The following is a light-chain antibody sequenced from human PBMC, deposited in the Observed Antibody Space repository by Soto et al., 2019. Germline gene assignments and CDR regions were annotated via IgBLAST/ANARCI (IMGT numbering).Light chain of an antibody. CDR3: QKYDTSPFT. J-gene: IGKJ3*01. Sequence: EIVLTQSPGTLSLSPGERATLSCRASQSVYSNYLAWYQQKPGQTPRLLIYGACSRATGIPDRFSGSGSGTDFTLTISRLETEDFAVYYCQKYDTSPFTFGPGTKVDVK. CDR1: QSVYSNY. V-gene: IGKV3-20*01. CDR2: GAC.